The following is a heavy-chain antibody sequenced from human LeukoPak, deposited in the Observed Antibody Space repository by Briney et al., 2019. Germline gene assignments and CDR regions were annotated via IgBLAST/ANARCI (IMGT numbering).Heavy chain of an antibody. CDR3: ARCITIFGVVIPHDAFDI. CDR1: GYTLTELS. Sequence: ASVKVSCKVSGYTLTELSMHWVRQAPGQGLEWMGIINPSSGSTNYAQKFQGRVTMTRDTSTSTAYMELSSLRSEDTAVYYCARCITIFGVVIPHDAFDIWGQGTMVTVSS. J-gene: IGHJ3*02. D-gene: IGHD3-3*01. V-gene: IGHV1-46*01. CDR2: INPSSGST.